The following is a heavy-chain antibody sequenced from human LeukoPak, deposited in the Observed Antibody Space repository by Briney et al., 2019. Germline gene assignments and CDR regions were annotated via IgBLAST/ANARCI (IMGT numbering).Heavy chain of an antibody. CDR3: ARGPRFVVVVAATGTEVDY. CDR2: INTNTGNP. D-gene: IGHD2-15*01. Sequence: ASVKVSCKASGYTFTSYAMNWVRQAPGQGLEWMGWINTNTGNPTYAQGFTGRFVFSLDTSVSTAYLQISSLKAEDTAVYYCARGPRFVVVVAATGTEVDYWGQGTLVTISS. CDR1: GYTFTSYA. V-gene: IGHV7-4-1*02. J-gene: IGHJ4*02.